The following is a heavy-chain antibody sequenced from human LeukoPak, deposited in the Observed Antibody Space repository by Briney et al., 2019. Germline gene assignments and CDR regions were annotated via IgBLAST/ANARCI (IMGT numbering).Heavy chain of an antibody. CDR1: GFTFSTYR. D-gene: IGHD2-2*01. V-gene: IGHV3-74*01. J-gene: IGHJ4*02. Sequence: GGSLRLSCAASGFTFSTYRMHWVRQAPGKGLVWVSRIYIDGSRTNYADSVKGRFTMSRDNAKNTLYLQMNSLTAEDTAVYYCARGASARQDYWGQGTLVTVSS. CDR2: IYIDGSRT. CDR3: ARGASARQDY.